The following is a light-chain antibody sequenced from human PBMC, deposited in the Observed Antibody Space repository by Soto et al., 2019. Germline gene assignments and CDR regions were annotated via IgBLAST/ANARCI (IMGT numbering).Light chain of an antibody. Sequence: TQSPGTLSLSPGERATLSCRASQSVSSSHLAWYQQKPGQAPRLLMYGASSRATGIPDRFSGGGSGADFTLTISRLEPEDFGVYYCQQYHNSILMFGQGTKVDIK. CDR3: QQYHNSILM. V-gene: IGKV3-20*01. J-gene: IGKJ1*01. CDR2: GAS. CDR1: QSVSSSH.